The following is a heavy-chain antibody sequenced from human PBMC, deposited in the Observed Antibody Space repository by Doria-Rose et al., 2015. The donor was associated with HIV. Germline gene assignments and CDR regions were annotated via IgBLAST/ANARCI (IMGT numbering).Heavy chain of an antibody. CDR2: IYYSGIT. D-gene: IGHD6-25*01. V-gene: IGHV4-39*01. CDR3: AKQAVNWFDP. CDR1: GGSVASGTPY. J-gene: IGHJ5*02. Sequence: QVQLQESGPGLVKPSETLSLTCTVSGGSVASGTPYWDWIRQTPGKGLEWIGTIYYSGITYYNPSLRVRVTISLHTSKNQYSLKLISVTAADTCVYYCAKQAVNWFDPWGQGTLVTVSS.